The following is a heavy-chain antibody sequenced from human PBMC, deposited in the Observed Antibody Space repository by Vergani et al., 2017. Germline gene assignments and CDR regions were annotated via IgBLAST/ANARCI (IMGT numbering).Heavy chain of an antibody. CDR2: ISAYNGNT. CDR3: ARDRSPFAATVTTFDY. J-gene: IGHJ4*02. V-gene: IGHV1-18*01. D-gene: IGHD4-11*01. Sequence: QVQLVQSGAEVKKPGASVKVSCKASGYTFSTYGISWVRQAPGQGLEWMAWISAYNGNTNYAQKLQGRVTMTTDTSTTTAYMGLRSLRSDDTAVYYCARDRSPFAATVTTFDYCGQGTLVTVSS. CDR1: GYTFSTYG.